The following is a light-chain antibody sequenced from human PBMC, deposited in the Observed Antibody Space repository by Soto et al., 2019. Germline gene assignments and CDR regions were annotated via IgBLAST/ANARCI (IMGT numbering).Light chain of an antibody. V-gene: IGKV1-27*01. CDR3: QKYDSAPNT. Sequence: DIQMTQSPSSLSASVGDRVTITCRASQDISNYLAWYQQKPGKVPKVLIYAASTLQTGVESRFSGSGFGTVFTLTINSLQPEDVANYYCQKYDSAPNTFGRGTRLEIK. J-gene: IGKJ2*01. CDR1: QDISNY. CDR2: AAS.